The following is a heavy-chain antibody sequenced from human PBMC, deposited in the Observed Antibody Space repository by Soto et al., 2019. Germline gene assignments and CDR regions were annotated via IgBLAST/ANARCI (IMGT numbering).Heavy chain of an antibody. CDR2: INAGNGNT. D-gene: IGHD3-22*01. J-gene: IGHJ4*02. Sequence: ASVKVSWKASGYTFTSYAMHRVRQAPGQRLEWMGWINAGNGNTKYSQKFQGRVTITRDTSASTAYMELSSLRSEDTAVYYCARVGFADYYDSSGYYSPWGQGTLVTVSS. CDR3: ARVGFADYYDSSGYYSP. CDR1: GYTFTSYA. V-gene: IGHV1-3*01.